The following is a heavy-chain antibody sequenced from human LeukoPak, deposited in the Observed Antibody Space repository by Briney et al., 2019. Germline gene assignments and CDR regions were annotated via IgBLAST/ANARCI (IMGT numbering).Heavy chain of an antibody. J-gene: IGHJ4*02. CDR2: ISSSGSTI. D-gene: IGHD4-23*01. V-gene: IGHV3-48*04. CDR3: ARVRDYGGYYFDY. CDR1: GFTFSSYA. Sequence: GGSLRLSCAASGFTFSSYAMSWVRQAPGKGLEWVSYISSSGSTIYYADSVKGRFTISRDNAKNSLYLQMNSLRAEDTAVYYCARVRDYGGYYFDYWGQGTLVTVSS.